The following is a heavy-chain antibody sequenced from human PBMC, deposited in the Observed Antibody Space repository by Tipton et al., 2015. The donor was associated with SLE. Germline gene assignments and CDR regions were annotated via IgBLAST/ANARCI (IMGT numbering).Heavy chain of an antibody. CDR2: IYYSGST. D-gene: IGHD3-22*01. CDR3: ARVSYYDSSGYYDAFDI. V-gene: IGHV4-59*01. J-gene: IGHJ3*02. Sequence: TLSLTCTVSGGSISSYYWSWIRQPPGKGLEWIGYIYYSGSTNYNPSLKSRVTISVDTSKNQFSLKLSSVTAADTAVYYCARVSYYDSSGYYDAFDIWGQGTMVTVSS. CDR1: GGSISSYY.